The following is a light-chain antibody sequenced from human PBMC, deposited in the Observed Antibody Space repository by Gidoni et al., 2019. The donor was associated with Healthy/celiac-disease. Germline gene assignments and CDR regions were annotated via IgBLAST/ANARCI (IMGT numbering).Light chain of an antibody. CDR3: QQYYSTPYT. CDR2: WAS. J-gene: IGKJ2*01. CDR1: QSVLYSSNNKNY. V-gene: IGKV4-1*01. Sequence: DIVMTQSPDPLAASLGERATINCKSSQSVLYSSNNKNYLAWYQQKPGQHPKLLIYWASTRESGVRDRFSGSGSGTDFTLTISSLQAEDVAVYYCQQYYSTPYTFGQGTKLEIK.